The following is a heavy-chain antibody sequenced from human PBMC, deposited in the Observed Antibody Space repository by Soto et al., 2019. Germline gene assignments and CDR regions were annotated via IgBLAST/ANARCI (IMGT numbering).Heavy chain of an antibody. CDR2: ISYDGSNK. CDR3: ARDPSPDY. Sequence: QVQLVESGGGVVQPGRSLRLCCAASGFTFSSYAMHWVRQAPGKGLEWVAVISYDGSNKYYADSVKGRFTISRDNSKNTLYLQMNSLRAEDTAVYYCARDPSPDYWGQGTLVTVSS. CDR1: GFTFSSYA. J-gene: IGHJ4*02. V-gene: IGHV3-30-3*01.